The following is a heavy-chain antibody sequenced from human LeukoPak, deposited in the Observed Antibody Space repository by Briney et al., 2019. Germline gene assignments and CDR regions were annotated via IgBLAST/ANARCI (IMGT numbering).Heavy chain of an antibody. V-gene: IGHV3-53*01. CDR1: GFTVSNNY. Sequence: GRSLRLSCAVSGFTVSNNYMSWVRQAPGKGLEWVSHIYSGGDTYHADSVKGRFTISRDHSKNTVYLQMNNLRVEDTAVYYCARDTGLWWGQGTLVTVSS. CDR2: IYSGGDT. CDR3: ARDTGLW. J-gene: IGHJ4*02. D-gene: IGHD2-21*01.